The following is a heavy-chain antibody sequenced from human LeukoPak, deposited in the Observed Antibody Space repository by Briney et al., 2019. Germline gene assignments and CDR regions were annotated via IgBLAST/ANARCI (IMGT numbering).Heavy chain of an antibody. CDR2: INPNSGGT. D-gene: IGHD6-13*01. Sequence: ASVKVSCKASGYTFTGYYMHWVRQAPGQGLEWMGWINPNSGGTNYAQKFQGRVTMTRDTSISTAYMELSRLRSVDTAVYYCATLLYSSSWYSYFDYWGQGTLVTVSS. CDR1: GYTFTGYY. CDR3: ATLLYSSSWYSYFDY. J-gene: IGHJ4*02. V-gene: IGHV1-2*02.